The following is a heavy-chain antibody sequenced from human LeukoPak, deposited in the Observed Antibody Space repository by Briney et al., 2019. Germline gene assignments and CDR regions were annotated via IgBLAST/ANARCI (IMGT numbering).Heavy chain of an antibody. CDR3: AKGGDGYNYGSYFDY. J-gene: IGHJ4*02. CDR2: IQNDGSSE. D-gene: IGHD5-24*01. CDR1: GFTFSSYG. V-gene: IGHV3-30*02. Sequence: PGGSLRLSCAASGFTFSSYGMHWVRQAPGKGLEWVAFIQNDGSSEFYKDSVKGRFTISRDNSKNTLFLQMNSLRAEDTAVYYCAKGGDGYNYGSYFDYWGQGTLVTVSS.